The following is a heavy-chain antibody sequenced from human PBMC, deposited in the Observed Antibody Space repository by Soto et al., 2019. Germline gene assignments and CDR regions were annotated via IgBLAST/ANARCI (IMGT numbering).Heavy chain of an antibody. V-gene: IGHV3-23*01. CDR1: GFTFSSFA. Sequence: PGVSLRLSCEGSGFTFSSFAMGWVRQAPGKGLEWLSSVSADGVSSFSADSVRGRFRVSRDNSKNTLFLQMRFLRVEDTAVYYCAKTRQAPVGTHFFDLWGQGTQVTSPQ. CDR2: VSADGVSS. CDR3: AKTRQAPVGTHFFDL. J-gene: IGHJ4*02.